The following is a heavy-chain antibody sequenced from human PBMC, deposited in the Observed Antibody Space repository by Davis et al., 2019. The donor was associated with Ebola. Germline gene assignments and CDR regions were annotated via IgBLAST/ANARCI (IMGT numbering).Heavy chain of an antibody. D-gene: IGHD3-22*01. CDR1: GGTFSSYA. J-gene: IGHJ3*02. CDR3: ARDFRLVDSSGYYYPDAFDI. Sequence: ASVKVSCKASGGTFSSYAISWVRQAPGQGLEWMGIINPSGGSTSYAQKFQGRVTMTRDTSTSTVYMELSSLRSEDTAVYYCARDFRLVDSSGYYYPDAFDIWGQGTMVTVSS. V-gene: IGHV1-46*01. CDR2: INPSGGST.